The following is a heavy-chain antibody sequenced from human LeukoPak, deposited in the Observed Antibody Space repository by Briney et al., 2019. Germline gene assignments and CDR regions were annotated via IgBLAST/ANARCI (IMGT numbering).Heavy chain of an antibody. D-gene: IGHD3-22*01. J-gene: IGHJ4*02. CDR2: ISGSGNTI. Sequence: GGSLRLSCAASEFTFSDYYMSWIRQAPGKGLEWVSYISGSGNTIYYADSVKGRFTISRDNSKNTLYLQMNSLRADDTAVYYCARDQYYDTSGYCCGPFDYWGQGTLVTVSS. CDR1: EFTFSDYY. CDR3: ARDQYYDTSGYCCGPFDY. V-gene: IGHV3-11*04.